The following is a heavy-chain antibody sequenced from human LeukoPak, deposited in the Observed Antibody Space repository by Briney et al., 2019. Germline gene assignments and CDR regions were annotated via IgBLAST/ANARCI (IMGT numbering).Heavy chain of an antibody. D-gene: IGHD3-10*01. CDR3: ARLGITMVRGVILY. V-gene: IGHV6-1*01. J-gene: IGHJ4*02. CDR1: GDSVSSNSAA. Sequence: SQTLSLTCAISGDSVSSNSAAWNWIRQSPSRGLEWRGRTYYRSKWYNDYAVSVKSRITINPDTSKNQFSLQLNSVTLEDTAVYYCARLGITMVRGVILYWGQGTLVTVSS. CDR2: TYYRSKWYN.